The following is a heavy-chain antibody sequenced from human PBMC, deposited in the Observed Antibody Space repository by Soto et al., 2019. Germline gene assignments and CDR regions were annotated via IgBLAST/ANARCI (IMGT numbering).Heavy chain of an antibody. CDR2: INYRGTT. CDR1: GDSIIDGQTY. D-gene: IGHD2-15*01. V-gene: IGHV4-31*03. Sequence: QVQLQESGPGLVKPSQTLSLTCTVSGDSIIDGQTYLNWIRQHPERGLEWMGYINYRGTTNYSPALKSRILISIDTSKNQFSLRLTSVTAADTAVYYCARDAPGVAPYWGQGTLVTVSS. CDR3: ARDAPGVAPY. J-gene: IGHJ4*02.